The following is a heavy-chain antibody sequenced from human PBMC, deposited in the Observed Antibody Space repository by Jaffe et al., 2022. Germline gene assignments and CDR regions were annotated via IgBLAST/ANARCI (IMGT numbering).Heavy chain of an antibody. CDR2: IYWNDDK. CDR3: AHRRAYGDYEDYFDY. Sequence: QITLKESGPTLVKPTQTLTLTCTFSGFSLSTSGVGVGWIRQPPGKALEWLALIYWNDDKRYSPSLKSRLTITKDTSKNQVVLTMTNMDPVDTATYYCAHRRAYGDYEDYFDYWGQGTLVTVSS. D-gene: IGHD4-17*01. J-gene: IGHJ4*02. V-gene: IGHV2-5*01. CDR1: GFSLSTSGVG.